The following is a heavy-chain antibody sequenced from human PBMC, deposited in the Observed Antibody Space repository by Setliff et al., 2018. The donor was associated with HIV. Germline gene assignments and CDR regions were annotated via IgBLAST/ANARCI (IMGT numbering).Heavy chain of an antibody. D-gene: IGHD3-3*01. V-gene: IGHV5-51*01. Sequence: PGESLKISCRGFGYSFGDYWIGWVRQKPGKGLEWMGIIYPDDSDTRYSPSFQGQVTISADKSISTAYLQWSSLKASDTAKYYCARRVKIFGVVSTPLDGMDVWGQGTTVTVSS. CDR3: ARRVKIFGVVSTPLDGMDV. J-gene: IGHJ6*02. CDR2: IYPDDSDT. CDR1: GYSFGDYW.